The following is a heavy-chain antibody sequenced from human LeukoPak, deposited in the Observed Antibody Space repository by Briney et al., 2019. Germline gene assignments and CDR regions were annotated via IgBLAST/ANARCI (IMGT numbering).Heavy chain of an antibody. CDR2: IKQDGSEK. Sequence: ETLSLTCTVSGGSISTYYWSWIRQPPGKGLEWVANIKQDGSEKHYVDSVKGRFTISRDNAKNSLYLQMNSLRAEDTAMYYCARDSVIYGYWGQGTLVTVSS. D-gene: IGHD3/OR15-3a*01. V-gene: IGHV3-7*01. CDR3: ARDSVIYGY. J-gene: IGHJ4*02. CDR1: GGSISTYY.